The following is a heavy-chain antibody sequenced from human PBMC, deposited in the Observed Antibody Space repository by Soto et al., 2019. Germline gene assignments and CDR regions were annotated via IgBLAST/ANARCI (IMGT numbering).Heavy chain of an antibody. J-gene: IGHJ4*02. CDR3: ARAGTNMVQFDY. Sequence: KSSETLSLTCTVSGGSINSYFWSWIRQSPGKGLEWIGHIYYSGSTSYSPSLKSRVSISVDTSKNQFSLEVHSVTAADTAVYYCARAGTNMVQFDYWGQGXLVTVYS. D-gene: IGHD3-10*01. CDR2: IYYSGST. CDR1: GGSINSYF. V-gene: IGHV4-59*01.